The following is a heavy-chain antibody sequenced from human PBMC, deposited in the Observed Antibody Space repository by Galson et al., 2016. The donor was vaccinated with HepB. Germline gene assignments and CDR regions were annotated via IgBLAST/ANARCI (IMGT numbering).Heavy chain of an antibody. Sequence: SLRLSCAASGFIFGDFYMSWVRQAPGKGLEWVAYISDGGDTIYYADSVKGRYTISRDNGKNSLYLQMNSLRAEDTAIYFCAKDISALVLPAAIDYWGQGTLVTVSS. J-gene: IGHJ4*02. D-gene: IGHD2-2*02. CDR1: GFIFGDFY. CDR2: ISDGGDTI. CDR3: AKDISALVLPAAIDY. V-gene: IGHV3-11*01.